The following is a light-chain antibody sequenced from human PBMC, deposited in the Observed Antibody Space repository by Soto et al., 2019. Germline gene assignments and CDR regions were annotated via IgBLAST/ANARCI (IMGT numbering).Light chain of an antibody. CDR3: QQYNDWPRT. V-gene: IGKV3D-15*01. CDR2: GAS. CDR1: QSLSSSY. J-gene: IGKJ1*01. Sequence: EIVLTQSPGALSLSPGEGATLSCRASQSLSSSYVAWYQQKVGQPPRLLIYGASNRATGIPDRFSGSWSGTEFTLTISSLQSEDFAVYYCQQYNDWPRTFGQGTKVDIK.